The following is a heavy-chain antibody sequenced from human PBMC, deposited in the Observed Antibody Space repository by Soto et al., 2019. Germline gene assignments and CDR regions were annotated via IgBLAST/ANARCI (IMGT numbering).Heavy chain of an antibody. CDR1: GGSISRGGYS. J-gene: IGHJ5*02. CDR2: IYHSGST. Sequence: SEALSLTCAVSGGSISRGGYSWSWIRQPPGKGLEWIGYIYHSGSTYYNPSLKSRVTISVDRSKNQFSLKLSSVTAADTAVYYCSRTESGTFDPWGQGTLVTVSS. D-gene: IGHD1-7*01. V-gene: IGHV4-30-2*01. CDR3: SRTESGTFDP.